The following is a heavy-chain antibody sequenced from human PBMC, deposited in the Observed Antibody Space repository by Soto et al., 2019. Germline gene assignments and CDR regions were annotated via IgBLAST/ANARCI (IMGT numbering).Heavy chain of an antibody. V-gene: IGHV1-3*03. Sequence: ASVKVSCKAFGYTFTSYGVSWVRQAPGQRLEWMGWINAGNGNTKYSQKFQGRVTITRDTSASTAYMELSSLRSEDMAVYYCARGSGLYYFDNWGQGTLVTVPQ. CDR1: GYTFTSYG. CDR2: INAGNGNT. J-gene: IGHJ4*02. D-gene: IGHD3-10*01. CDR3: ARGSGLYYFDN.